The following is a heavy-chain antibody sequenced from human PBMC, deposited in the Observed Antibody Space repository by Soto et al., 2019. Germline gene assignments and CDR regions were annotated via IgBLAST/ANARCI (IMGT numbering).Heavy chain of an antibody. CDR2: FDPEDGET. D-gene: IGHD2-15*01. CDR3: AGVVVVAATPTNFDY. V-gene: IGHV1-24*01. Sequence: ASVKVSCKVSGYTLTELSMHWVRQAPGKGLEWMGGFDPEDGETIYAQKFQGRVTMTEDTSTDTAYMELSSLRSEDTAVYYCAGVVVVAATPTNFDYWGQGTLVTVSS. J-gene: IGHJ4*02. CDR1: GYTLTELS.